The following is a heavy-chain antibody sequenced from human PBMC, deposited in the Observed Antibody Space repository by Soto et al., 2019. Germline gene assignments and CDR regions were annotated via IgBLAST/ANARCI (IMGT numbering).Heavy chain of an antibody. J-gene: IGHJ4*02. Sequence: SGPTLVNPTQTLTLTCTFSGFSLSTSGVGVGWIRQPPGKALEWLALIYWDDDKRYSPSLKSRLTITKDTSKNQVVLTMTNMDPVDTATYYCAHIPRLIAVAGSDYFDYWGQGTLVTVSS. CDR2: IYWDDDK. D-gene: IGHD6-19*01. CDR3: AHIPRLIAVAGSDYFDY. V-gene: IGHV2-5*02. CDR1: GFSLSTSGVG.